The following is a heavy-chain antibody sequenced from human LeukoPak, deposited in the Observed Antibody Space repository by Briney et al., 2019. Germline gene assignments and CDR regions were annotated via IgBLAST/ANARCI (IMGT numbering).Heavy chain of an antibody. CDR2: IYSGGST. Sequence: GGSLRLSCAASGFTVSKNYMSWVRQAPGKGLEWVSVIYSGGSTYYADSVKGRFTISRDNSKNTVFLQMNSLRAEDTAVYYCARQRLDAFDIRGQGTMVTVSS. V-gene: IGHV3-66*04. CDR1: GFTVSKNY. CDR3: ARQRLDAFDI. J-gene: IGHJ3*02.